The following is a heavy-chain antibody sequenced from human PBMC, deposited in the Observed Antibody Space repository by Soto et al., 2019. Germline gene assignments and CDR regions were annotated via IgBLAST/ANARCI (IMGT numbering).Heavy chain of an antibody. Sequence: QVQLVQSGGEVKKPGASVKVSCKASGYNYNSYAVTWVRQAPGQGLEWMGWISAFYHKANYAPNIQDRVTMTIDTTPNAAHMEMRSLRPDDTAVYYCARQHNDFWTECPDFAYWGQGTLATVSA. CDR3: ARQHNDFWTECPDFAY. J-gene: IGHJ4*02. D-gene: IGHD3-3*01. V-gene: IGHV1-18*04. CDR2: ISAFYHKA. CDR1: GYNYNSYA.